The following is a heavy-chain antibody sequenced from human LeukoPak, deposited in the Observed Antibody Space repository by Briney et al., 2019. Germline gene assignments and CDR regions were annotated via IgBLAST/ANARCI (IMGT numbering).Heavy chain of an antibody. D-gene: IGHD1/OR15-1a*01. V-gene: IGHV4-30-4*01. CDR1: GGSISSGDYY. J-gene: IGHJ3*02. CDR2: IYYSGST. Sequence: SETLSLTCTVSGGSISSGDYYWSWIRQPPGKGLEWIGYIYYSGSTYYNPSLKSRVTISVDTSKNQFSLKLSSVTPEDTAVYYCARENKDAFDIWGQGTMVTVSS. CDR3: ARENKDAFDI.